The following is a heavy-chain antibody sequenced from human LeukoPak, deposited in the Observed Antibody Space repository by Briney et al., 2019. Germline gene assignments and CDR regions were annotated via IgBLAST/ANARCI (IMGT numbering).Heavy chain of an antibody. D-gene: IGHD4-17*01. CDR3: ARDLQDWGTVTTFYYYMDV. Sequence: PGGSLRLSCAASGFTFSSYSMNWVRQAPGKGLEWVSSISSSSSYIYYADSVKGRFTISRDNAKNSLYLQMNSLRAEDTAVYYCARDLQDWGTVTTFYYYMDVWGKGTTVTVSS. CDR2: ISSSSSYI. V-gene: IGHV3-21*01. CDR1: GFTFSSYS. J-gene: IGHJ6*03.